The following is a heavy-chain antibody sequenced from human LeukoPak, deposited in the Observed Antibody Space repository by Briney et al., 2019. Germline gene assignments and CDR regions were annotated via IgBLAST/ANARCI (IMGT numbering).Heavy chain of an antibody. D-gene: IGHD3/OR15-3a*01. CDR1: GGSFRDYF. CDR3: ARGILGQGYFDL. Sequence: SETLSLTCAVYGGSFRDYFWSWIRQTPGEGRHWIGGIKYSGSTDYNPSLKSRVTMSIDTSKNQFSLKLTSVTAADTAVYYCARGILGQGYFDLWGRDTLVTVSS. V-gene: IGHV4-34*01. CDR2: IKYSGST. J-gene: IGHJ2*01.